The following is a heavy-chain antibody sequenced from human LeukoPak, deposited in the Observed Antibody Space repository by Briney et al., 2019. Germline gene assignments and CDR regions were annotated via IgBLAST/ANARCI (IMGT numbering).Heavy chain of an antibody. Sequence: SETLSLTCTVSGGSISSYYWSWIRQPPGKGLEWIGYIYYSGSTNYNPSLKSRVTISVDTSKNQFSLKLSSVTAADTAVYYCARAVALSYDFWSGYYPTPGGMDAWGQGTTVTVSS. J-gene: IGHJ6*02. CDR3: ARAVALSYDFWSGYYPTPGGMDA. D-gene: IGHD3-3*01. CDR1: GGSISSYY. CDR2: IYYSGST. V-gene: IGHV4-59*01.